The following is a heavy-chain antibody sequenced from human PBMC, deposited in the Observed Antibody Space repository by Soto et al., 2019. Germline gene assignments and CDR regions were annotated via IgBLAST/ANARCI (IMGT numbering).Heavy chain of an antibody. CDR3: ASGYCSGGSCYARDWFDP. V-gene: IGHV1-46*01. J-gene: IGHJ5*02. CDR2: ISACSGST. Sequence: ASVKVSCKASGYTFTSYYMHWVRQAPGQGLEWMGIISACSGSTNYAQKLQGRVTMTTDTSTSTAYMELRSLRSDDTAVYYCASGYCSGGSCYARDWFDPWGQGTLVT. CDR1: GYTFTSYY. D-gene: IGHD2-15*01.